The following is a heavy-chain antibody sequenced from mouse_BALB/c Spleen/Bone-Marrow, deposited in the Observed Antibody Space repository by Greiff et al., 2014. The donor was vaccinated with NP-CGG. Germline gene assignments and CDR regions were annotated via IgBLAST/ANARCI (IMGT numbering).Heavy chain of an antibody. V-gene: IGHV3-8*02. J-gene: IGHJ4*01. Sequence: EVQLQQSGPRLVKPSQTLSLTCSVTGDSITSGYWNWIRKFPGNKLEYMGYISYSGSTYYNPSLKSRISITRDTSKNLYYLQLKSVTTKDTATYYCARSGSSGYHYYAMDYWGQGTSVTVSS. CDR3: ARSGSSGYHYYAMDY. CDR2: ISYSGST. D-gene: IGHD3-1*01. CDR1: GDSITSGY.